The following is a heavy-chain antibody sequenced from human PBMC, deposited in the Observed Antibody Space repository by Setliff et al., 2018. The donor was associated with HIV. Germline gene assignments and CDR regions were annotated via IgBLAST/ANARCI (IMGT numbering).Heavy chain of an antibody. D-gene: IGHD1-26*01. CDR3: ASLLVFPAGGLFDF. CDR2: VSTSGNT. J-gene: IGHJ4*01. V-gene: IGHV4-61*09. CDR1: SSISSGGYY. Sequence: SETLSLTCSVSSSISSGGYYWTWIRQPAGKGLEWIGHVSTSGNTNYNPSLKSRITISLDTSKSHFSLKLHSVTAADTAVYYCASLLVFPAGGLFDFWGHGNLVTVSS.